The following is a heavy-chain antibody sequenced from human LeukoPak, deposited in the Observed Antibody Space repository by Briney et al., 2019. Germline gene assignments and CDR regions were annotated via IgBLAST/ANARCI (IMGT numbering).Heavy chain of an antibody. CDR1: GGSISSSTFY. CDR3: ARYYNPGFFDP. Sequence: SETLSLTCTVSGGSISSSTFYWGWIRQPPGKGLEWIVTVSYIGGTYYNPSLKSRVTISVDTSKNQFSLNLSSVTAADTAVYYCARYYNPGFFDPWGQGTLVTVSS. D-gene: IGHD3-10*01. J-gene: IGHJ5*02. CDR2: VSYIGGT. V-gene: IGHV4-39*01.